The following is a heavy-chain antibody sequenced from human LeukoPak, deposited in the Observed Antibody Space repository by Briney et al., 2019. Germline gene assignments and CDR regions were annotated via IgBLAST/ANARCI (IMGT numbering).Heavy chain of an antibody. CDR3: AKESQLYSDGNYMDV. V-gene: IGHV3-21*04. CDR2: ISSSSSYI. D-gene: IGHD1-1*01. CDR1: GFTFSSYS. Sequence: GGSLRLSCAASGFTFSSYSMNWVRQAPGKGLEWVSSISSSSSYIYYADSVKGRFTISRDNAKNSLYLQMNSLRAEDTAVYYCAKESQLYSDGNYMDVWGKGTTVTVSS. J-gene: IGHJ6*03.